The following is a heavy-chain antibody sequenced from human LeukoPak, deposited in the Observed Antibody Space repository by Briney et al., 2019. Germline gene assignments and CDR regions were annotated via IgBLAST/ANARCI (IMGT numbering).Heavy chain of an antibody. J-gene: IGHJ4*02. D-gene: IGHD5-12*01. V-gene: IGHV3-7*04. CDR1: GFTFSRFW. Sequence: GGSLRLSCAASGFTFSRFWMSWVRQAPGKGLEWVANIKQDGSEKYYVDSVKGRFTISRDNAKNSLYLQMNSLRAEDTAVFYCARDGTYTDYDPDFDIWGQGTLVTVSS. CDR3: ARDGTYTDYDPDFDI. CDR2: IKQDGSEK.